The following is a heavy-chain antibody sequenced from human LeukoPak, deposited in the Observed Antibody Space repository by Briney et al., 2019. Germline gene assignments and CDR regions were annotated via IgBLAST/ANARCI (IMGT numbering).Heavy chain of an antibody. V-gene: IGHV3-30*02. CDR3: AKDHCSSTYCYNVFDP. J-gene: IGHJ5*02. Sequence: GGSLRLSCAASGFTFSTYGIHWVRQAPGKGLEWVAFIAHDERNKYYADSVKGRFTISRDNSQNTVFLEAHSLGADDTAVYYCAKDHCSSTYCYNVFDPWGQGTLVTVSS. D-gene: IGHD2-2*02. CDR1: GFTFSTYG. CDR2: IAHDERNK.